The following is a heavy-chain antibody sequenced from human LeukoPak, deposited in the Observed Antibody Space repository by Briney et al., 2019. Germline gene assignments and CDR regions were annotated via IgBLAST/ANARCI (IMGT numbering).Heavy chain of an antibody. CDR3: AKVVRGGDLWSGYYYGMDV. D-gene: IGHD3-3*01. J-gene: IGHJ6*02. CDR1: GFTFSSYG. CDR2: ISYDGSNK. Sequence: GRSLRLSCAASGFTFSSYGMHWVRQAPGKGLEWVAVISYDGSNKYYADSVKGRFTISRDNSKNTLYLQMNSLRAEDTAVYYCAKVVRGGDLWSGYYYGMDVWGQGTTVTVSS. V-gene: IGHV3-30*18.